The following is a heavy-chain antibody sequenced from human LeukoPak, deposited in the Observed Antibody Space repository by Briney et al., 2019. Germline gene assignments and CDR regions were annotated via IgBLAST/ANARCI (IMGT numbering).Heavy chain of an antibody. CDR1: GGSISSGGYY. Sequence: PSQTLSLTCTVSGGSISSGGYYWSWIRQHPGKGLEWIGYIYYSGSTYYNPSLKSRVTISVDTSKNQFSLKLSSVTAADTAVYYCARLARSDIVARGLDYWGQGTLVTVSS. V-gene: IGHV4-31*03. CDR3: ARLARSDIVARGLDY. D-gene: IGHD5-12*01. CDR2: IYYSGST. J-gene: IGHJ4*02.